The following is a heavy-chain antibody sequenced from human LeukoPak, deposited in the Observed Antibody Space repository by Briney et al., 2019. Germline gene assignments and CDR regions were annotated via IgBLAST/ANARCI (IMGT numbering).Heavy chain of an antibody. D-gene: IGHD2-15*01. V-gene: IGHV1-46*01. Sequence: ASVKVSCKASGYTFTTCHMHWVRQAPGQGLEWMGIIKSNGGSTGYAQKFQGRVTMTRDTSTSTAYMELSGLRSEDTAVYYCARERGGTFNFDYWGQGTLVTVSS. CDR1: GYTFTTCH. J-gene: IGHJ4*02. CDR2: IKSNGGST. CDR3: ARERGGTFNFDY.